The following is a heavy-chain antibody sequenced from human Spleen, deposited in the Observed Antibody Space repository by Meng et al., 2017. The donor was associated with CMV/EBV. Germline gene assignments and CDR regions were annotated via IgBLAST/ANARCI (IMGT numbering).Heavy chain of an antibody. CDR2: ITGGGNTL. Sequence: GGSLRLSCTGSGFNFGAYYMNWIRQAPGKGLEWISYITGGGNTLSYAESVKGRFTVTRDNAKNSLFLQMDSLRPEDTAVYSCARDPRHKGYHPWGPGTLVTVSS. J-gene: IGHJ5*02. V-gene: IGHV3-11*01. CDR3: ARDPRHKGYHP. D-gene: IGHD6-13*01. CDR1: GFNFGAYY.